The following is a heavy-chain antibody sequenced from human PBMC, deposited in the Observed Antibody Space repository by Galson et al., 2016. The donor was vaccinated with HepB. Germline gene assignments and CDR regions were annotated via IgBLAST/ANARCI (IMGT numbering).Heavy chain of an antibody. V-gene: IGHV3-23*01. CDR2: LDKSGGAK. D-gene: IGHD6-19*01. CDR1: GFSFSPYA. Sequence: SLRLSCAVSGFSFSPYAMTWVRQAPGKGLEWVSTLDKSGGAKYYAGSLLGRFTISRDNSKNTLYLEMNSLTADDTAVYFCAKAGGGWNYIDYWGQGTLVTVSS. J-gene: IGHJ4*02. CDR3: AKAGGGWNYIDY.